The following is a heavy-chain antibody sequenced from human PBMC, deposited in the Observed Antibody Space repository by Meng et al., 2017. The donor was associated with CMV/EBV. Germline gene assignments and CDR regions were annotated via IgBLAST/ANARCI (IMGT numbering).Heavy chain of an antibody. J-gene: IGHJ6*02. V-gene: IGHV3-30*04. CDR2: ISYDGSNK. Sequence: GGSLRLSCAASGFTFSSYAMHWVRQAPGKGLEWVAVISYDGSNKYYADSVKGRFTISRDNSKNTLYLQMNSLRAEDTAVYYCARALRPIDGAPYGMDVWGQGTTVTVSS. CDR1: GFTFSSYA. CDR3: ARALRPIDGAPYGMDV. D-gene: IGHD3-16*01.